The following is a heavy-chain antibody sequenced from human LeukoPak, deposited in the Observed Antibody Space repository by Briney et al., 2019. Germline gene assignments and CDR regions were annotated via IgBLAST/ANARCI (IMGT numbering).Heavy chain of an antibody. CDR2: ISSSSSYI. CDR3: ARGKTPMVRGVPPGWFDP. CDR1: GFTFSSYS. D-gene: IGHD3-10*01. J-gene: IGHJ5*02. V-gene: IGHV3-21*01. Sequence: GGSLRLSCAASGFTFSSYSMNWVRQAPGKGLEWVSSISSSSSYIYYADSVKGRFTISRDNAKNSLYLQMNSLRAEDTAVYYCARGKTPMVRGVPPGWFDPWGQGTLVTVSS.